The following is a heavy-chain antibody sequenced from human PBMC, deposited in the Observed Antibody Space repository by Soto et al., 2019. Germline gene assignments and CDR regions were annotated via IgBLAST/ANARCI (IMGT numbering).Heavy chain of an antibody. CDR3: ARDDNRDYYGSGSYYPTYGMDV. J-gene: IGHJ6*02. CDR1: GDTITCYY. CDR2: INPNSGGT. Sequence: SVKGPCTAYGDTITCYYMARVRQAPGQGHEWMRWINPNSGGTNYAQKFQGRVTMTRDTSISTAYMELSRLRSDDTAVYYCARDDNRDYYGSGSYYPTYGMDVWGQGTTLTVSS. V-gene: IGHV1-2*02. D-gene: IGHD3-10*01.